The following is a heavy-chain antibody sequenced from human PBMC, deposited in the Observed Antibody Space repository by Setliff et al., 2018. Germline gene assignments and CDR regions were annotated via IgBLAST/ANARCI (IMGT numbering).Heavy chain of an antibody. CDR2: IYYSGNT. V-gene: IGHV4-59*12. CDR3: ARVRNTQNGFFDY. Sequence: PSETLSLTCTVSGGSMSDYFWNWIRQPPGKGLEWIGYIYYSGNTHYNPSLESRLTISVDTSKNQFSLRLTSVTAADTAIYYCARVRNTQNGFFDYWSQGTLVTVSS. CDR1: GGSMSDYF. J-gene: IGHJ4*02. D-gene: IGHD1-1*01.